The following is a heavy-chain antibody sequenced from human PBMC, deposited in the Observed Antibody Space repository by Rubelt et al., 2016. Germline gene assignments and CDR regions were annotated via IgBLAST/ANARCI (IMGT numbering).Heavy chain of an antibody. CDR1: GYTFTSYG. J-gene: IGHJ4*02. D-gene: IGHD2-15*01. Sequence: QVQLVQSGAEVKKPGASVKVSCKASGYTFTSYGISWVRQAPGQGLEWMGWISAYNGNTNYAQKLQGRVTMTTDTSTSTAYMELRSLRSDDTAVYYCARDHRQYCSGGSCYSLSIDYWGQGTLVTVSS. CDR2: ISAYNGNT. CDR3: ARDHRQYCSGGSCYSLSIDY. V-gene: IGHV1-18*01.